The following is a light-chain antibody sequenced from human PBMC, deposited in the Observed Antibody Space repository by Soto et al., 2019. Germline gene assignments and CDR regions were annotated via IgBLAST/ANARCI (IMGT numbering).Light chain of an antibody. CDR1: SSNIGAGYD. J-gene: IGLJ1*01. V-gene: IGLV1-40*01. Sequence: QSVLTQTPSVSGAPGQMVTISCTGRSSNIGAGYDVHWYQHLPGTAPKLLIYGTTNRPSGVPDRFSGSKSGISAALAITGLQAEAEADYYCHSYDSSLSASVFGAGTKVTVL. CDR3: HSYDSSLSASV. CDR2: GTT.